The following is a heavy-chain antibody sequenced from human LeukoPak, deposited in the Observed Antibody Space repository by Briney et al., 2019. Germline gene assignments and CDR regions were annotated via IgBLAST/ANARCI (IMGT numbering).Heavy chain of an antibody. CDR1: GGSFSGYW. J-gene: IGHJ6*03. D-gene: IGHD2-15*01. V-gene: IGHV3-23*01. CDR2: ISGSGGST. Sequence: ETLSLTCAVYGGSFSGYWWSWVRQAPGKGLEWVSAISGSGGSTYYADSVKGRFTISRDNSKNTLYLQMNSLRAEDTTVYYCATGGYCSGGSCYDYYYYMDVWGKGTTVTISS. CDR3: ATGGYCSGGSCYDYYYYMDV.